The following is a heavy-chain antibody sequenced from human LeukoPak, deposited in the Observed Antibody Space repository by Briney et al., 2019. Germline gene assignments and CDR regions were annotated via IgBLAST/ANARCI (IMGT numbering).Heavy chain of an antibody. CDR2: IYYSGST. J-gene: IGHJ3*02. CDR3: ARVGTGNDAFDI. D-gene: IGHD1-1*01. CDR1: GGSISSYY. Sequence: SETLSLTCTVSGGSISSYYWSWIRQLPGKGLEWIGYIYYSGSTNYNPSLKSRVTISVDTSKNQFSLKLSSVTAADTAVYYCARVGTGNDAFDIWGQGTMVTVSS. V-gene: IGHV4-59*01.